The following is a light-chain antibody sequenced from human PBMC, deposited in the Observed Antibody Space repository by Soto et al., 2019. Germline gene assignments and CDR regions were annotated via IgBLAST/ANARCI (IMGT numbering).Light chain of an antibody. Sequence: QSALTQPASVSGSPGQSITISCTGTSSDVGDYNYVSWYQQHPGKAPKFLIYEVSNRPSGVSNRFSGSKSGNTASLTISGLQAEDEADYYCSSYTTSAPYVFGSGTKVTVL. CDR2: EVS. J-gene: IGLJ1*01. CDR1: SSDVGDYNY. CDR3: SSYTTSAPYV. V-gene: IGLV2-14*01.